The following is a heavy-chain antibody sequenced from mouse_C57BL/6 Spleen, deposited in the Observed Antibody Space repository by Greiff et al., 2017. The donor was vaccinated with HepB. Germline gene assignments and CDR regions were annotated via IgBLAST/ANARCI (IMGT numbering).Heavy chain of an antibody. CDR2: IYPRSGNT. J-gene: IGHJ1*03. Sequence: QVQLQQSGAELARPGASVKLSCKASGYTFTSYGISWVKQRTGQGLEWIGEIYPRSGNTYYNEKFKGKATLTADKSSSTAYMELRSLTSEDSAVYFCARGDYGSSDRYFDVWGTGTTVTVSS. CDR3: ARGDYGSSDRYFDV. V-gene: IGHV1-81*01. CDR1: GYTFTSYG. D-gene: IGHD1-1*01.